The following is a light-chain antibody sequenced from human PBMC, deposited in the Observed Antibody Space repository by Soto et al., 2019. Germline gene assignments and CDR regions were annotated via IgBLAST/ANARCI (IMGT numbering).Light chain of an antibody. Sequence: EIVMTQSPATVSVSPGERATLSCRATQSVGSSLAWYQQKPGQAPRLLIYGASTRASGIPARFSGSWSGTEFTLTISSLQSEDFAVYFCQQYSNWPPITFGEGTRLEI. CDR2: GAS. CDR3: QQYSNWPPIT. J-gene: IGKJ5*01. V-gene: IGKV3-15*01. CDR1: QSVGSS.